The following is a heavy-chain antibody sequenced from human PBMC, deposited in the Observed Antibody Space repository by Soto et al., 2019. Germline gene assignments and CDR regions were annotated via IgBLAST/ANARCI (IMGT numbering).Heavy chain of an antibody. Sequence: EVQLVASGGGLVQPGGALTLSCVASGFRFSDFDFYWARQSTSNRLEWVAGIGTLFDTFYSIAVKGRFSIFRDNAQNSVTLRMNSLKPGDTGVYFCARGRSKDFHSTPPPTFDPWGQGTRVTVSS. CDR1: GFRFSDFD. J-gene: IGHJ5*02. V-gene: IGHV3-13*01. CDR2: IGTLFDT. CDR3: ARGRSKDFHSTPPPTFDP.